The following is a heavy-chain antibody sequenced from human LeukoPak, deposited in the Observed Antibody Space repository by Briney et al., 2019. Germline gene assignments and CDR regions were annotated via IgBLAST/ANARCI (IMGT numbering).Heavy chain of an antibody. Sequence: SETLSLTCTVSGGSISSYYWSWIRQPPGKGLEWIGHIYYSGSTNYNPSLKSRVTISVDTSKNQFSLKLSSVTAADTAVYYCARVGDPDWFDPWGQGTLVTVSS. V-gene: IGHV4-59*01. D-gene: IGHD3-10*01. J-gene: IGHJ5*02. CDR3: ARVGDPDWFDP. CDR2: IYYSGST. CDR1: GGSISSYY.